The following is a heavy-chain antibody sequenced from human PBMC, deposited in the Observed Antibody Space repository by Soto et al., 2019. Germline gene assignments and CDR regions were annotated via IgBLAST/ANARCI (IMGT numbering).Heavy chain of an antibody. Sequence: VKVSCKASGYTFTGHYIHWVRQAPEQGPEWMGEIGPESGATRYAQKFQGRVTMTMDMSITTVYMELSNLSPDDTAVYYCGRGRSGQIVVFYWAQGTPVTVSS. D-gene: IGHD5-12*01. J-gene: IGHJ4*02. CDR3: GRGRSGQIVVFY. CDR2: IGPESGAT. V-gene: IGHV1-2*02. CDR1: GYTFTGHY.